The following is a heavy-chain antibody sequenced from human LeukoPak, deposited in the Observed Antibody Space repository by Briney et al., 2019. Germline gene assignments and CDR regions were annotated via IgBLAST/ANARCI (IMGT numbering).Heavy chain of an antibody. J-gene: IGHJ5*01. D-gene: IGHD1-7*01. CDR1: GFTFSSYA. Sequence: GGSLRLSCTASGFTFSSYAIHWARQAPGKGLEWVAVISIDGNNKFFADSVKGRFTISRDNSKNTVYLQMNSLRGEDTAVYYCARGVGNWNYDSWGQGSLVIVSS. CDR2: ISIDGNNK. V-gene: IGHV3-30-3*01. CDR3: ARGVGNWNYDS.